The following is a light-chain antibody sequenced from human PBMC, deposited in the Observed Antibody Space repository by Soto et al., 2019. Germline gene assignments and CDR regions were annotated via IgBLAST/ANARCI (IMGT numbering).Light chain of an antibody. CDR2: DAS. CDR3: QQRSDWPPIT. V-gene: IGKV3-11*01. CDR1: QTIGNY. Sequence: IELTQSPATLSLSPGERATLSCRASQTIGNYLAWYQQKPGQAPRLLIYDASNRATGIPARFSGSGSETDFTLTISSLEPEDFAVYYCQQRSDWPPITFGQGTRLDIK. J-gene: IGKJ5*01.